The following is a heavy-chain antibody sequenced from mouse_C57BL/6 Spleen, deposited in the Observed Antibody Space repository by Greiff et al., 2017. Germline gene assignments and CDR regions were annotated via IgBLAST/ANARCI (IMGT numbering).Heavy chain of an antibody. CDR3: ARMDYSNYGFAY. D-gene: IGHD2-5*01. CDR2: ISSGSSTI. V-gene: IGHV5-17*01. Sequence: EVKLVESGGGLVKPGGSLKLSCAASGFTFSDYGMHWVRQAPEKGLEWVAYISSGSSTIYYADTVKGRFTISRDNAKNTLFLQMTSLRSEDTAMHYCARMDYSNYGFAYWGQGTLVTVSA. J-gene: IGHJ3*01. CDR1: GFTFSDYG.